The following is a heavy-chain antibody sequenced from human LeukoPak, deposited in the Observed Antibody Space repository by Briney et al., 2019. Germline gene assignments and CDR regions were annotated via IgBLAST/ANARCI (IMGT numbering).Heavy chain of an antibody. D-gene: IGHD3-9*01. CDR2: ISYDGSNK. CDR1: GFTFSSYA. J-gene: IGHJ6*02. Sequence: GGSLRLSCAASGFTFSSYAMHWVRQAPGKGLEWVAVISYDGSNKYYADSVKGRFTISRDNSKNTLYLQMNSLRAEDTAVYYCAKDDPSGIRYFDWLSPLYYYGMDVWGQGTTVTVSS. V-gene: IGHV3-30*04. CDR3: AKDDPSGIRYFDWLSPLYYYGMDV.